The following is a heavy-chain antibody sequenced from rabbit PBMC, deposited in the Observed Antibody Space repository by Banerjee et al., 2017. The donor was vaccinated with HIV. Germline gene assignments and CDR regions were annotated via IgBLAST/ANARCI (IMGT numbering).Heavy chain of an antibody. CDR2: IDVTKSGST. CDR1: GLAFSSSYW. Sequence: QSLEESGGDLVKPGASLTLTCKASGLAFSSSYWICWVRQAPGKGLEWIACIDVTKSGSTYYASWAKGRLTISKTSSTTVTLQMTSLTAADTATYFCARDAAGREDFNLWGPGTLVTVS. CDR3: ARDAAGREDFNL. V-gene: IGHV1S40*01. J-gene: IGHJ4*01. D-gene: IGHD4-2*01.